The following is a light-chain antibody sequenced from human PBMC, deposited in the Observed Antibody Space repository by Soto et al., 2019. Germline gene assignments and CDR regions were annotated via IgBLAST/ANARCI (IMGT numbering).Light chain of an antibody. CDR2: WAS. Sequence: DIVMTQSPDSLAESLGERATINCKYSQSILYSSNNKNYLVWYQQKPGQPPQVLIYWASTRESGVPDRFSGSGSGTDCPLTMSHLHADDGAVYYFQQYYSATLTCGGGTQVDIK. CDR3: QQYYSATLT. V-gene: IGKV4-1*01. CDR1: QSILYSSNNKNY. J-gene: IGKJ4*01.